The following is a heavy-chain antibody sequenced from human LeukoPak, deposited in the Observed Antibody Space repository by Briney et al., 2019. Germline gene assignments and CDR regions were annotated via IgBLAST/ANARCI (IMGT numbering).Heavy chain of an antibody. CDR3: ARDHEVTTNWFDP. CDR1: GGSISSSSYY. Sequence: PSETLSLTCTVSGGSISSSSYYWGWIRQPPGKGLEWIGSIYYSGSTYHNPSLKSRVTISVDTSKNQFSLKLSSVTAADTAVYYCARDHEVTTNWFDPWGQGTLVTVSS. CDR2: IYYSGST. J-gene: IGHJ5*02. V-gene: IGHV4-39*07. D-gene: IGHD4-17*01.